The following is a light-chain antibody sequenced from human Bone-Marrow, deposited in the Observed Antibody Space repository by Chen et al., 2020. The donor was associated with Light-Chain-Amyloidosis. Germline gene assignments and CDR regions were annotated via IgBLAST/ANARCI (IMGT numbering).Light chain of an antibody. Sequence: SYELTQPPSVSMSPGQTARITCSGDDLPKKYAYWYQQKPGQAPVLVIHRDTERPSGISERFSGSSSGTTATLTISGVQAEDEADYHCQSADSSGTYEVIFGGGTKLTV. V-gene: IGLV3-25*03. J-gene: IGLJ2*01. CDR1: DLPKKY. CDR2: RDT. CDR3: QSADSSGTYEVI.